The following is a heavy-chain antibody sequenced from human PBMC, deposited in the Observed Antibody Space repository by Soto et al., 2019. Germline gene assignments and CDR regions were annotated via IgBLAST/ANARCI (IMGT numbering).Heavy chain of an antibody. Sequence: SETLSLTCTVSGGSISSYYWSWIRQPPGKGLEWIGYIYYSGSTNYNPSLKSRVTISVDTSKNQFSLKLSSVTAADTAVYYCARGAVVVPAAMAYYYMDVWGKGTTVTVSS. CDR1: GGSISSYY. J-gene: IGHJ6*03. CDR3: ARGAVVVPAAMAYYYMDV. CDR2: IYYSGST. V-gene: IGHV4-59*01. D-gene: IGHD2-2*01.